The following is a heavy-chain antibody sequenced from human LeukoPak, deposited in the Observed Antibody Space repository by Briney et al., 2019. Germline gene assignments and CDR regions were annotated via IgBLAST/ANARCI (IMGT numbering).Heavy chain of an antibody. CDR3: ARTTSLISSGCLLCDAFDI. D-gene: IGHD3-22*01. V-gene: IGHV3-7*01. J-gene: IGHJ3*02. CDR2: IKQDGSEK. Sequence: GGSLRLSCAASGFTFSSYWMSWVRQAPGKGLEWAANIKQDGSEKYYVDSVKGRFTISRDNAKNSLYLQMNSLRAEDTAVYYCARTTSLISSGCLLCDAFDIWGRGTMVTVSS. CDR1: GFTFSSYW.